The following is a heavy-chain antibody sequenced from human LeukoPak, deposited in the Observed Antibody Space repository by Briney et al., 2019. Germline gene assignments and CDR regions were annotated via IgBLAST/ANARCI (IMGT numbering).Heavy chain of an antibody. J-gene: IGHJ6*02. Sequence: ASVKVSCKASGYTFTSYGISWVRQAPGQGLEWMGWISAYNGNTNYAQKLQGRVTMTTDTSTSTAYMELRSLRSDDTAVYYCARDTTAPYYYYGMDVWGQGTTVTVSS. CDR2: ISAYNGNT. V-gene: IGHV1-18*01. CDR3: ARDTTAPYYYYGMDV. D-gene: IGHD1-26*01. CDR1: GYTFTSYG.